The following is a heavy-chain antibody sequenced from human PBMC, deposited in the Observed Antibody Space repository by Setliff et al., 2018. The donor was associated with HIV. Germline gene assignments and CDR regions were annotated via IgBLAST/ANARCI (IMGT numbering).Heavy chain of an antibody. CDR2: IRSKAYGGTT. V-gene: IGHV3-49*04. J-gene: IGHJ5*02. CDR3: TTEDPWLRFGH. Sequence: GGSLRLSCTVSGFTFGDFAMTWVRQAPGKGLEWVGVIRSKAYGGTTQYAASVKGRFTISRDDSKSIAYLQMNSLKTEDTAVYYCTTEDPWLRFGHWGQGTLVTVSS. D-gene: IGHD5-12*01. CDR1: GFTFGDFA.